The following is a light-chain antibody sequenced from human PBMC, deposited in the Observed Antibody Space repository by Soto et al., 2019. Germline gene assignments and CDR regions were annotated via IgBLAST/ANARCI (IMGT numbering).Light chain of an antibody. CDR1: SSNIGAGFD. Sequence: QSVLTQPPSVSGAPGQRVTISCTGSSSNIGAGFDVHWYQKIPGTAPKLLIYGSYNRPSGVPDRFSGSKSGTSASLAITGLQAEDEADYYCQSYDRLSGPVAFGGGTKVTVL. CDR3: QSYDRLSGPVA. J-gene: IGLJ2*01. CDR2: GSY. V-gene: IGLV1-40*01.